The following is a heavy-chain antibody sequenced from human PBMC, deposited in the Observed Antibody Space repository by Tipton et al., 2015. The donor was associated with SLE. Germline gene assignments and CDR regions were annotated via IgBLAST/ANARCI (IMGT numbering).Heavy chain of an antibody. CDR1: GASISSGYY. D-gene: IGHD2-21*01. CDR2: IYHSGST. J-gene: IGHJ4*02. CDR3: ARRRFQSAPDY. V-gene: IGHV4-38-2*01. Sequence: TLSLTCALSGASISSGYYWGWIRQPPGKGLEWIGSIYHSGSTYYNPSLKSRVTMSVDTSMNQFSLRLRSVTAADTAVYYCARRRFQSAPDYWGQGTLVSVSS.